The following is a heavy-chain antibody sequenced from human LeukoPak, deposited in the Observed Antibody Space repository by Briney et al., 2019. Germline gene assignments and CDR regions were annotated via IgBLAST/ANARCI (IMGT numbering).Heavy chain of an antibody. Sequence: SETLSLTCTVSGGSISSYYWAWIRQSAGNGLEWIGRIYSSGSTYYNPSLNSRVTMSVDTSNNQFSLRLTSVTAADTAVYYCARHPYSSSWTFYSDWGQGTLVTVSS. CDR2: IYSSGST. D-gene: IGHD6-13*01. J-gene: IGHJ4*02. CDR1: GGSISSYY. CDR3: ARHPYSSSWTFYSD. V-gene: IGHV4-4*07.